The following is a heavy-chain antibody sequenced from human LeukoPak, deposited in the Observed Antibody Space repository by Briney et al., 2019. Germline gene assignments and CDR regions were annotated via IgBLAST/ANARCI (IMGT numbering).Heavy chain of an antibody. CDR1: GYSISSGYY. CDR2: IYHSGST. J-gene: IGHJ4*02. D-gene: IGHD6-19*01. CDR3: ARVAYSSGWQVDY. V-gene: IGHV4-38-2*02. Sequence: SETLSLTCTVSGYSISSGYYWSWIRQPPGKGLEWIGSIYHSGSTYYNPSLKSRVTISVDTSKNQFSLKLSSVTAADTAVYYCARVAYSSGWQVDYWGQGTLVTVSS.